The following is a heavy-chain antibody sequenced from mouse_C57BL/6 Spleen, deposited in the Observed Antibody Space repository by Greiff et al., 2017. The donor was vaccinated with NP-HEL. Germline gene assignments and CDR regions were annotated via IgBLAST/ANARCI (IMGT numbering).Heavy chain of an antibody. CDR3: AKRDGYYYAMDY. Sequence: VKLMESGPGLVAPSQSLSITCTVSGFSLTSYGVSWVRQPPGKGLEWLGVIWGEGSTNYHSALITRLSISKDNSKSQVFLKLNSLHTDDTATYYCAKRDGYYYAMDYWGQGTSVTVSS. CDR2: IWGEGST. D-gene: IGHD2-3*01. CDR1: GFSLTSYG. V-gene: IGHV2-3*01. J-gene: IGHJ4*01.